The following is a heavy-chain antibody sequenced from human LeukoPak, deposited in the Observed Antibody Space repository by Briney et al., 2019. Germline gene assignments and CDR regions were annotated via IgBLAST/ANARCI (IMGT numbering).Heavy chain of an antibody. V-gene: IGHV1-69*13. CDR3: ARVVITLGMVNPFDY. D-gene: IGHD3-22*01. CDR1: GGTFSSYA. J-gene: IGHJ4*02. CDR2: IIPIFGTA. Sequence: SVKVSCKASGGTFSSYAISWVRQAPGQGLEWMGGIIPIFGTANYAQKFQGRVTITADESTSTAYMELSSLRSEDTAVYYCARVVITLGMVNPFDYWGQGTLVTVSS.